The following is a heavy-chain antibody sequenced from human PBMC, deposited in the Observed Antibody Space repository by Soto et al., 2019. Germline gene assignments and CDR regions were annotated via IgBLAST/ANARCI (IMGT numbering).Heavy chain of an antibody. CDR2: IYSGGST. CDR1: GFTFSSYD. V-gene: IGHV3-53*04. CDR3: ARESSVVTGAFDI. Sequence: GGSLRLSCAASGFTFSSYDMHWVRQATGKGLEWVSAIYSGGSTYYADSVKGRFTISRHNSKNTLYLQMNSLRAEDTAVYYCARESSVVTGAFDIWGQGTMVTVSS. J-gene: IGHJ3*02. D-gene: IGHD7-27*01.